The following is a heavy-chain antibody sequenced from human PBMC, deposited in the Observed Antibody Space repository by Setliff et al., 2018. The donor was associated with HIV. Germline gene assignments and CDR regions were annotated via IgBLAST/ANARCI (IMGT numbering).Heavy chain of an antibody. Sequence: SETLSLTCTVSGGSINTYYWSWIRQPPGKGLEWIGSIYHSGITYYNSSLKSRVTISLDTSKNRFSLQLTSVTAADTAVYYCARHRDGGTYPLDYWGQGTLVTVSS. V-gene: IGHV4-59*08. CDR3: ARHRDGGTYPLDY. J-gene: IGHJ4*02. CDR2: IYHSGIT. CDR1: GGSINTYY. D-gene: IGHD1-26*01.